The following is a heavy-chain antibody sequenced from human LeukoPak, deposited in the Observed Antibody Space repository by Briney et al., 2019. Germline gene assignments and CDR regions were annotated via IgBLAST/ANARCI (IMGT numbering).Heavy chain of an antibody. CDR1: GFTFDDYA. V-gene: IGHV3-9*01. CDR2: ISWNSGSI. Sequence: PGGSLRLSCAASGFTFDDYAMHWVRQAPGKGLEWVSGISWNSGSIGYADSVKGRFTISRDNAKNSLYLQMNSLRAEDTALYYCAKDFYDSSGYGFDHWGQGTLVTVSS. CDR3: AKDFYDSSGYGFDH. D-gene: IGHD3-22*01. J-gene: IGHJ4*02.